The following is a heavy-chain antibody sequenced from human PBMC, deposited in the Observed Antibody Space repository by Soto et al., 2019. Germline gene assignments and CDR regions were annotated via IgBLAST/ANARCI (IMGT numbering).Heavy chain of an antibody. CDR2: INGGNGKS. J-gene: IGHJ6*03. Sequence: QVQLVQSGAEVKKPGASVKVSCEASGYTFSTYEMHWVRQAPGQRPEWMGWINGGNGKSKYSETLQGRVTFTKDTSASQAYMELANSGSEKTAGYYCGRGGGATFTHYYYYMDVWGTGTTVTVSS. D-gene: IGHD1-26*01. V-gene: IGHV1-3*01. CDR1: GYTFSTYE. CDR3: GRGGGATFTHYYYYMDV.